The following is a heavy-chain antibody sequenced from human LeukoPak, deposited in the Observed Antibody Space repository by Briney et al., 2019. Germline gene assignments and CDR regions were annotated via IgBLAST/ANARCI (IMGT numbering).Heavy chain of an antibody. D-gene: IGHD6-13*01. CDR1: GFMFSGSP. V-gene: IGHV3-73*01. CDR2: IRTKANNYAT. Sequence: PGGSLRLSCAASGFMFSGSPMHWVRQASGKGLEWVGHIRTKANNYATIYAASVKGRFTISRDDSKNTAYLQMNSLKTEDTAVYYCARDQYSSTWYRGAFDIWGQGTMVAVSS. CDR3: ARDQYSSTWYRGAFDI. J-gene: IGHJ3*02.